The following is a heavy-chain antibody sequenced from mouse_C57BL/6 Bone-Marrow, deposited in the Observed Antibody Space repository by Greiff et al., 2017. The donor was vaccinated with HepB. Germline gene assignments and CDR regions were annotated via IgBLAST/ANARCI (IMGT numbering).Heavy chain of an antibody. CDR1: GFTFSDYG. CDR3: ARYGYYDGYFDY. D-gene: IGHD2-3*01. V-gene: IGHV5-17*01. J-gene: IGHJ2*01. Sequence: EVMLVESGGGLVKPGGSLKLSCAASGFTFSDYGMHWVRQAPEKGLEWVAYISSGSSTIYYADTVKGRFTISRDNAKNTLFLQMTSLRSEDTAMYYCARYGYYDGYFDYWGQGTTRTVSS. CDR2: ISSGSSTI.